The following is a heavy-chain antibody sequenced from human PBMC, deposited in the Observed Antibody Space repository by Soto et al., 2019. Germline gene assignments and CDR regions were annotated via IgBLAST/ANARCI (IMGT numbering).Heavy chain of an antibody. Sequence: SETLSLTCTVSGASISGFYWSWIRKSAGKGLEWIGRIYATGTTDYNPSLKSRVMMSVDTSKKQFSLKLRSVTAADTAVYYCVRGGTKTLRDWFDPWGQGISVTVSS. CDR1: GASISGFY. CDR2: IYATGTT. CDR3: VRGGTKTLRDWFDP. V-gene: IGHV4-4*07. J-gene: IGHJ5*02. D-gene: IGHD1-1*01.